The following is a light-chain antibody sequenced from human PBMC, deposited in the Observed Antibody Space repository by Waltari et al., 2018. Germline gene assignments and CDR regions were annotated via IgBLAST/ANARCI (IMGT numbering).Light chain of an antibody. Sequence: EIVLTQSPATLSLSPGERATLSCRASQSVTTYLAWYQLKPGQAPRLLIYDASNRATGVPARFSGSGSGADLTLTISSLEPEDFAVYYCQQRSRWPTFGGGTKVEIK. CDR1: QSVTTY. CDR3: QQRSRWPT. J-gene: IGKJ4*01. CDR2: DAS. V-gene: IGKV3-11*01.